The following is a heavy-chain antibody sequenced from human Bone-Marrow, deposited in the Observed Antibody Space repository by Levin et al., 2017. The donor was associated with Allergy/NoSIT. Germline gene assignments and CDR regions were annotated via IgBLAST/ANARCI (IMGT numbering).Heavy chain of an antibody. CDR1: GLTFSRYA. CDR3: AKDKDGNSWFSYYYFGLDV. V-gene: IGHV3-23*01. D-gene: IGHD5-24*01. Sequence: TGGSLRLSCAASGLTFSRYAMSWVRQAPGKGLEWVSGISGNGDRTYYADSVKGRFTISRDNSKNTLYLQMNSMRAEDTAIYYCAKDKDGNSWFSYYYFGLDVWGQGTTVTVSS. CDR2: ISGNGDRT. J-gene: IGHJ6*02.